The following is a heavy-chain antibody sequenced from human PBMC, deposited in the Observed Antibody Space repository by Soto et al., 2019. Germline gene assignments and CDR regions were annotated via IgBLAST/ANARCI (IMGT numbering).Heavy chain of an antibody. Sequence: SEPLSLPCTVSGGSISSYYWSWIRQPPGKGLEWIGYIYYSGSTNYNPSLKSRATISVDTSKNQFSLKLSSVTAADTAVYYCARGVKGSSWGDYYYYGMDVWGQGTTVTVSS. CDR1: GGSISSYY. D-gene: IGHD6-13*01. CDR3: ARGVKGSSWGDYYYYGMDV. CDR2: IYYSGST. J-gene: IGHJ6*02. V-gene: IGHV4-59*01.